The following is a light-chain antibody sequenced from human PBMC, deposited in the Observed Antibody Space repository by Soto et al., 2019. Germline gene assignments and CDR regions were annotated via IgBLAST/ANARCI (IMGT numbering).Light chain of an antibody. V-gene: IGLV4-69*01. J-gene: IGLJ3*02. CDR2: INYDGTH. CDR3: QSLGTGIQV. CDR1: SGYSTYA. Sequence: QPVLTQSPSASASLGASVKLTCTLSSGYSTYAISWHQQQSRKGPRFLMKINYDGTHSKGDGFYDRFSGSSAGAERHLTIYSLQAEDEADYYCQSLGTGIQVFGGGTKVTVL.